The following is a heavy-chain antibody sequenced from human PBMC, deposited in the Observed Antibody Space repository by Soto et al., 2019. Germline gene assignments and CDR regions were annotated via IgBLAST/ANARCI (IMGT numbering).Heavy chain of an antibody. CDR3: ARNYYDSSGPSPFDY. CDR2: ISSSGSTI. J-gene: IGHJ4*02. CDR1: GFTFSDYY. D-gene: IGHD3-22*01. V-gene: IGHV3-11*01. Sequence: GGSLRLSCAASGFTFSDYYMSWIRQAPGKGLEWVSYISSSGSTIYYADSVKGRFTISRDNAKNSLYLQMNSLRAEDTAVYYCARNYYDSSGPSPFDYWGQGTLVTVSS.